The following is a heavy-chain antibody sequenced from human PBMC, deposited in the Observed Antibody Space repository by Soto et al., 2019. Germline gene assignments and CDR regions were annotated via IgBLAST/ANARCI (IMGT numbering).Heavy chain of an antibody. CDR3: ARDSSGWSGGAFDI. Sequence: SETLSLTCTVSGGSISSYYWSWIRQPPGKGLEWIGYIYYSGSTNYNPSLKSRVTISVDTSKNQFSLKLSSVTAADTAVYYCARDSSGWSGGAFDIWGQGTMVTVS. V-gene: IGHV4-59*01. CDR1: GGSISSYY. D-gene: IGHD6-19*01. CDR2: IYYSGST. J-gene: IGHJ3*02.